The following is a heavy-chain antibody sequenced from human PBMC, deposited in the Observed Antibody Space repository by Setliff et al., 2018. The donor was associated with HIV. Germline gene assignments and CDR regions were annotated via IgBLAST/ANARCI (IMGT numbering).Heavy chain of an antibody. CDR2: VYSDGSRSKAYGGTT. CDR1: GFTFSSYG. Sequence: GGSLRLSCEASGFTFSSYGITWVRLAPGKGLGWVSVVYSDGSRSKAYGGTTEYAASVKGRFTISRDDSKSIAYLQMNSLKTEDTAVYYCTRDRAPPVGLLGGDYDAFDIWGQGTMVTVSS. V-gene: IGHV3-49*04. D-gene: IGHD4-17*01. CDR3: TRDRAPPVGLLGGDYDAFDI. J-gene: IGHJ3*02.